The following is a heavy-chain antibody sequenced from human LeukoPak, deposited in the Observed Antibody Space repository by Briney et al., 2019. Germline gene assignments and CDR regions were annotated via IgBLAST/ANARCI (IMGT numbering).Heavy chain of an antibody. V-gene: IGHV3-30*02. CDR2: TRYDGSNK. Sequence: GGSLRLSCAASGFTFSSYGMPWVRQAPGKGLEWVAFTRYDGSNKYYVDSVKGRFTVSSDNSKNTLYLQMNSLRADDTAVYYCAKEVVPAAMDGWGRGTLVTVSS. D-gene: IGHD2-2*01. CDR1: GFTFSSYG. CDR3: AKEVVPAAMDG. J-gene: IGHJ4*02.